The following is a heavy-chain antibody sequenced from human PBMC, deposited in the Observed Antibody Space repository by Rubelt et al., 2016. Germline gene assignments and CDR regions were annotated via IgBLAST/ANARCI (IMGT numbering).Heavy chain of an antibody. CDR2: ISYDGSNK. V-gene: IGHV3-30*04. Sequence: GGGVVQPGRSLRLSCAASGFTFSSYAMHWVRQAPGKGLEWVAVISYDGSNKYYADYVKGRFTISRDNSKNTLYLQMNSLRAEDTAVYYCARERTIFGVGIGDNPGYWGQGTPVTVSS. J-gene: IGHJ4*02. CDR1: GFTFSSYA. CDR3: ARERTIFGVGIGDNPGY. D-gene: IGHD3-3*01.